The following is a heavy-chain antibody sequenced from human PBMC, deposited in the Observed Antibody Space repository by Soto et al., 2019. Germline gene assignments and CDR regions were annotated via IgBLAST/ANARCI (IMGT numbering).Heavy chain of an antibody. Sequence: SETLSLTCAVAGYSISSGYYWGWIRRPPGKGLEWIGSIYHSGRTYHNPSLKSRVTISVDTSKNQFSLKLSSVTAADTAVYFCARARFTSSWSDAGGPYFDYWGQGTLVTVS. J-gene: IGHJ4*02. V-gene: IGHV4-38-2*01. CDR1: GYSISSGYY. CDR2: IYHSGRT. D-gene: IGHD6-13*01. CDR3: ARARFTSSWSDAGGPYFDY.